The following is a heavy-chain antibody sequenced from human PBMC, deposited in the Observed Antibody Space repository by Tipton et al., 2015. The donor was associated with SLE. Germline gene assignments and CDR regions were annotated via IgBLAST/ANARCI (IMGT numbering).Heavy chain of an antibody. Sequence: TLSLTCAVYGGSFSGYYWSWIRQPPGKGLEWIGEINHGGSTNYNPSLKSRVTISVDTSKNQFSLKLSSVTAADTAVYYCARMGWNDLIYYYYYMDVWGKGTTVTVSS. V-gene: IGHV4-34*01. CDR2: INHGGST. CDR1: GGSFSGYY. J-gene: IGHJ6*03. CDR3: ARMGWNDLIYYYYYMDV. D-gene: IGHD1-1*01.